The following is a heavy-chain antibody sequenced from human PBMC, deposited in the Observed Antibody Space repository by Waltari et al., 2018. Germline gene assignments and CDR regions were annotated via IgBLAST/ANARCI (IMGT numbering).Heavy chain of an antibody. CDR1: GGSFSGYY. CDR3: ARGNPYYYDSSGYYY. CDR2: INHSGST. J-gene: IGHJ4*02. V-gene: IGHV4-34*01. D-gene: IGHD3-22*01. Sequence: QVQLQQWGAGLLKPSETLSLTCAFYGGSFSGYYWSWIRQPPGKGLEWIGEINHSGSTNYNPHLKSRVTLSVDTSKNQFSLKLSSVTAADTAVYYCARGNPYYYDSSGYYYWGQGTLVTVSS.